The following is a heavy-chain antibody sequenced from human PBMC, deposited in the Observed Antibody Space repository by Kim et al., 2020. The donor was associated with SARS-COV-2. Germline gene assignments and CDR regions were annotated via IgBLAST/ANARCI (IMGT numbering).Heavy chain of an antibody. J-gene: IGHJ4*02. V-gene: IGHV1-46*01. CDR2: INPSAGST. CDR1: GYTFTSYY. CDR3: ATLVGRCDEGLFDY. D-gene: IGHD2-21*02. Sequence: ASVKVSCKASGYTFTSYYMHWVRQAPGQGLEWMGMINPSAGSTTYAQRFQGRVTMTRDTSTSTVHMELSSLRSEDTAVYYCATLVGRCDEGLFDYWGQGTLVTVSS.